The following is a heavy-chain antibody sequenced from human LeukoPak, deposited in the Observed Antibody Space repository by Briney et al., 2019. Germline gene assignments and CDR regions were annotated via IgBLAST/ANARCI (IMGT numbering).Heavy chain of an antibody. D-gene: IGHD1-7*01. J-gene: IGHJ4*02. Sequence: SETLSLTCSVSGDSISTYFWSWIRQPPGKGLEWIGNIHYSGSTKYNPSLKSRVTISVDASKTQFSLKLNSVTAADTAVYYCARGSRELYYFDYWGQGTLVTVSS. CDR3: ARGSRELYYFDY. V-gene: IGHV4-59*01. CDR1: GDSISTYF. CDR2: IHYSGST.